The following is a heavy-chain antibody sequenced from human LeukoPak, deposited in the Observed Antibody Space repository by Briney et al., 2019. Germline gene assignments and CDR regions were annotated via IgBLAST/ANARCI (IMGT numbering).Heavy chain of an antibody. CDR3: ARGVGPFDI. D-gene: IGHD2-15*01. Sequence: GGSLRLSCAASGFTFSSYAMHWVRQALGGGVEYVSASSSKEGRTYYANAVKGRFTISRDNSKNTLYLQMGSLRAEDMSVYYCARGVGPFDIWGQGTMVTVSS. CDR2: SSSKEGRT. CDR1: GFTFSSYA. J-gene: IGHJ3*02. V-gene: IGHV3-64*01.